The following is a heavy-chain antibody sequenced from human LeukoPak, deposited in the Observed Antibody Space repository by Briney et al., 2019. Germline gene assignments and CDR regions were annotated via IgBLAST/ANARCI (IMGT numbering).Heavy chain of an antibody. CDR1: GYSFTSYG. D-gene: IGHD2-2*01. V-gene: IGHV1-2*02. CDR3: ARVHPYCSSTSCYVMGFDP. J-gene: IGHJ5*02. Sequence: GASVKVSCKASGYSFTSYGISWVRQAPGQGLEWMGWINPNSGGTNYAQKFQGRVTMTRDTSISTAYMELSRLRSDDTAVYYCARVHPYCSSTSCYVMGFDPWGQGTLVTVSS. CDR2: INPNSGGT.